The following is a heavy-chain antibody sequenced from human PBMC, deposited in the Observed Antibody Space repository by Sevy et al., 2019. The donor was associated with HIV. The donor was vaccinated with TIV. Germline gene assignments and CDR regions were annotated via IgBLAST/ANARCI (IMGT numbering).Heavy chain of an antibody. CDR3: ARAIGDILTGYYNSHYFDY. CDR1: GFTFSSYW. Sequence: GGPLRLSCAASGFTFSSYWMHWVPQPQGKGLGWFSRFNSDGSDTSYVDSVKGGFTISRDNAKNTLYLKMNSLRAEDTAVYYCARAIGDILTGYYNSHYFDYWAREPWSPSPQ. D-gene: IGHD3-9*01. CDR2: FNSDGSDT. J-gene: IGHJ4*02. V-gene: IGHV3-74*01.